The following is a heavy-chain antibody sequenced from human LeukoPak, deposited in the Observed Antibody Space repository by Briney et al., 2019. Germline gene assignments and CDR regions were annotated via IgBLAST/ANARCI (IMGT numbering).Heavy chain of an antibody. D-gene: IGHD6-13*01. V-gene: IGHV1-69*05. CDR2: ISPMVGTP. Sequence: GASVKVSCKASGGTLSRFVISWVRQAPGQGLEWMGGISPMVGTPDYAQKFQGRVTITTDESTSTAYMELSSLRSEDTAVYYCARGSPIAAESIYYYYMDVWGKGTTVTVSS. CDR1: GGTLSRFV. J-gene: IGHJ6*03. CDR3: ARGSPIAAESIYYYYMDV.